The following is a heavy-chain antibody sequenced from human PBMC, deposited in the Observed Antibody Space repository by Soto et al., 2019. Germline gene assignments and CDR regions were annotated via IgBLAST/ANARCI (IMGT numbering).Heavy chain of an antibody. Sequence: SETLSLTCAVSGGSISSGGYSWSWIRQPPGKGLEWIGYIYHSGSTYYNPSLKSRVTISVDRSKNQFSLKLSSVTAADTAVYYCASRPTRKASHIWGQGTMDTVSS. V-gene: IGHV4-30-2*01. CDR3: ASRPTRKASHI. CDR2: IYHSGST. J-gene: IGHJ3*02. CDR1: GGSISSGGYS.